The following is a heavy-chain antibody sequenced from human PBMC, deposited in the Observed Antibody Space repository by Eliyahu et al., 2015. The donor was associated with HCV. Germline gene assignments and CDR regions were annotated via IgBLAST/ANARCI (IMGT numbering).Heavy chain of an antibody. Sequence: EVQLVESGGGLVQPGGSLRLSCVASGFTFSDHFLDWVPPGPGEGAGGVGRSRSRANSYSTEYAASVKGRFTISRDDSKNSLYLQMNSLKTEDTAVYYCARGGPVDWGQGTLVTVSS. CDR3: ARGGPVD. D-gene: IGHD2-15*01. CDR1: GFTFSDHF. CDR2: SRSRANSYST. V-gene: IGHV3-72*01. J-gene: IGHJ4*02.